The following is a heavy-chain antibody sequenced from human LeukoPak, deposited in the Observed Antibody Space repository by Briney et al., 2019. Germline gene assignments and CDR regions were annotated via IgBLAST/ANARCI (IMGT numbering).Heavy chain of an antibody. V-gene: IGHV4-31*03. CDR2: IYYSGST. CDR1: GGSISSGGYY. J-gene: IGHJ5*02. D-gene: IGHD2-8*01. Sequence: SETLSLTCTVSGGSISSGGYYWRWIRQHPGKGLEWIGYIYYSGSTYYNPSLKSRVTISVDTSKNQFSLKLSSVTAADTAVYYCARSSHGLNWFNPWGQGTLVTVSS. CDR3: ARSSHGLNWFNP.